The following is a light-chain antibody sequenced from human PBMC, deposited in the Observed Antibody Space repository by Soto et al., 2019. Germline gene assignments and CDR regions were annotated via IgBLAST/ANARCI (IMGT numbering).Light chain of an antibody. V-gene: IGLV1-44*01. CDR3: AAWDDSLNGWV. CDR2: SNN. Sequence: QSVLTQPPPVSAAPRQKVTISCSGSSSNIGNNYVSWYHRVPGTAPKLLIYSNNQRPSGVPDRFSGSKSGTSASLAISGLQSEDEADYYCAAWDDSLNGWVFGGGTKLTVL. CDR1: SSNIGNNY. J-gene: IGLJ3*02.